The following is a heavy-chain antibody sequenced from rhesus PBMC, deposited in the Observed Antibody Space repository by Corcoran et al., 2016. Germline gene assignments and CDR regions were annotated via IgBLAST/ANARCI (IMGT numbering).Heavy chain of an antibody. V-gene: IGHV1-111*02. Sequence: EVQLVQSGAEVKKPGASVKISCKASGYTFTELSMHWVRQAPGKGLEWLGRFYPYEGEADYAQKFQDRVTITADTSTDTAYIELSSLRSEDTAVYYCASGDWLLSFDYWGQGVLVTVSS. D-gene: IGHD3-3*01. CDR2: FYPYEGEA. CDR1: GYTFTELS. J-gene: IGHJ4*01. CDR3: ASGDWLLSFDY.